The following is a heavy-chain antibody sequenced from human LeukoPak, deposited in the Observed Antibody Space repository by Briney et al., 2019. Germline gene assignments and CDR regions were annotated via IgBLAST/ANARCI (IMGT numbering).Heavy chain of an antibody. CDR3: ATYRQVLLPFES. Sequence: PGGSLRLSCAASGFTFSTFAMIWVRQPPGKGLEWVSSIFPSGGEIHYADSVRGRFTISRDNSKSTLSLQMNSLRAEDTDIYYCATYRQVLLPFESWGQGTLVTVSS. D-gene: IGHD2-8*02. V-gene: IGHV3-23*01. J-gene: IGHJ4*02. CDR2: IFPSGGEI. CDR1: GFTFSTFA.